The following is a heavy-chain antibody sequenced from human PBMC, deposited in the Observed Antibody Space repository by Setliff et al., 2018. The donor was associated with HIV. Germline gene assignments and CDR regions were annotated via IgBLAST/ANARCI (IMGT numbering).Heavy chain of an antibody. CDR2: VYYTGSI. Sequence: SETLSLTCTVSGGSVGSSSYYWAWIRQPPGKGLEWIGSVYYTGSIKYNPSLESRVTISIDTSENQFSLRLTSVTAADTAVYYCEAATVGETGYYGIDVWGPGTTVTVSS. CDR1: GGSVGSSSYY. D-gene: IGHD1-26*01. CDR3: EAATVGETGYYGIDV. J-gene: IGHJ6*02. V-gene: IGHV4-39*07.